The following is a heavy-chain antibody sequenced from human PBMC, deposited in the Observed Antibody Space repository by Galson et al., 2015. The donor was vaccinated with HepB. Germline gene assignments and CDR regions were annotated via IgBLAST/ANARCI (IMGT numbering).Heavy chain of an antibody. V-gene: IGHV3-23*01. CDR1: GFTFSNSA. CDR2: ICGDGGLT. CDR3: AKEASYYYASGVDY. J-gene: IGHJ4*02. Sequence: SLRLLCAASGFTFSNSAMRWVRQAPGKGLEWVSTICGDGGLTYCADSVKGRFTISRDNSKNTLYLQMNSLRAEDTAVYSCAKEASYYYASGVDYWGQGTLVTVSS. D-gene: IGHD3-10*01.